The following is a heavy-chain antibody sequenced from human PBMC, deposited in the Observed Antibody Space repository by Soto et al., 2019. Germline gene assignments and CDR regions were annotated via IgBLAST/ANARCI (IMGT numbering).Heavy chain of an antibody. CDR1: GGSISSSNW. Sequence: SETLSLTCAVSGGSISSSNWWSWVRQPPGQGLEWIGEIYHSGSTNYNPSLKSRVTISVDKSKNQFSLKLSSVTAADTAVYYCARAAGYCSSTSCRYSTAYYYYGMDVWGQGTTVTVSS. D-gene: IGHD2-2*01. V-gene: IGHV4-4*02. J-gene: IGHJ6*02. CDR2: IYHSGST. CDR3: ARAAGYCSSTSCRYSTAYYYYGMDV.